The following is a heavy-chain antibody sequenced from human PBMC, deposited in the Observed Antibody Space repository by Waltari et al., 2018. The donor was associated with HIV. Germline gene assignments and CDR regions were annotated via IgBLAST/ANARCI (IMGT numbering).Heavy chain of an antibody. D-gene: IGHD6-6*01. V-gene: IGHV4-39*01. CDR1: GGSISSYSHC. CDR3: ARHVGSFYRSSSDLGFDY. CDR2: IFYSGST. J-gene: IGHJ4*02. Sequence: QLQLKESGPGLVKPSETLPLTCTVSGGSISSYSHCWGWIRQPPGKGLEWIGSIFYSGSTYYNPSLKSRVTISVDTSKNQFSLKLSSVTAADTAVYYCARHVGSFYRSSSDLGFDYWGQGTLVTVSS.